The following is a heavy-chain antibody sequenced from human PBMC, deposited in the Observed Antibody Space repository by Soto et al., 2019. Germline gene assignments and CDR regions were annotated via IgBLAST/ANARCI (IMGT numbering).Heavy chain of an antibody. CDR3: ARVYSYGRNWFDP. CDR1: GGTFISYA. CDR2: IIPIFGTA. Sequence: QVQLVQSGAEVKKPGSSVQVSCKASGGTFISYAISWVRQAPGQGLEWMGGIIPIFGTANYAQKCQGRVTITADKSTSTASMELSSLRSEDTAVYYCARVYSYGRNWFDPWGQGTLVTVSS. J-gene: IGHJ5*02. D-gene: IGHD5-18*01. V-gene: IGHV1-69*06.